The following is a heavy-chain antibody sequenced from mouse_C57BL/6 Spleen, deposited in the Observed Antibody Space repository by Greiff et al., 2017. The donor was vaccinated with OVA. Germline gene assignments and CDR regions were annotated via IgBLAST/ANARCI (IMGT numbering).Heavy chain of an antibody. J-gene: IGHJ2*01. CDR2: ISSGSSTI. Sequence: EVQRVESGGGLVKPGGSLKLSCAASGFTFSDYGMHWVRQAPEKGLEWVAYISSGSSTIYYADTVKGRFTISRDNAKNTLFLQMTSLRSEDTAMYYCARVYYGSSYGNYFDYWGQGTTLTVSS. CDR3: ARVYYGSSYGNYFDY. D-gene: IGHD1-1*01. V-gene: IGHV5-17*01. CDR1: GFTFSDYG.